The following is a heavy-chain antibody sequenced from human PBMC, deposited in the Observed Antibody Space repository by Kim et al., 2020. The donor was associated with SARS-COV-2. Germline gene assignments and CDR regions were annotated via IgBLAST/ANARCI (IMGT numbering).Heavy chain of an antibody. CDR3: VTPMFQGATWDH. D-gene: IGHD3-10*01. Sequence: HAASVKGRFTIAKDDSTNTLYLQMNSLRTEDTAMYYCVTPMFQGATWDHWGQGTLVTVSS. J-gene: IGHJ4*02. V-gene: IGHV3-72*01.